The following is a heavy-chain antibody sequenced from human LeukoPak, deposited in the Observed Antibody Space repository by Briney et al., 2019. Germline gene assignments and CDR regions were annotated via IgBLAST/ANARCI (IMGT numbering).Heavy chain of an antibody. CDR2: IYSGGST. V-gene: IGHV3-53*01. CDR3: AKIGGAYTRYFDL. Sequence: GGSLRLSCAASGFTVSSNYMSWVRQAPGKGLEWVSVIYSGGSTYCADSVKGRFTIPRDNLENTVYLQMNSLRAEDTAVYYCAKIGGAYTRYFDLWGRGTLVTVSS. J-gene: IGHJ2*01. CDR1: GFTVSSNY. D-gene: IGHD2/OR15-2a*01.